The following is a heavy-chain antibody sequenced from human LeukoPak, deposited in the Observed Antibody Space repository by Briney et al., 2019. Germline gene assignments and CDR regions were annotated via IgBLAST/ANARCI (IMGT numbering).Heavy chain of an antibody. V-gene: IGHV3-23*01. CDR3: AKGDSSSWYARSGNWFDP. CDR1: GFTFSSYA. Sequence: VSLRLSCAASGFTFSSYAMSWLRQAPGKGLEWVSAISGSGGSTYYADSVKGRFTISRDNSKNTLYLQMNSLRAEDTAVYYCAKGDSSSWYARSGNWFDPWGQGTLVTVSS. J-gene: IGHJ5*02. D-gene: IGHD6-13*01. CDR2: ISGSGGST.